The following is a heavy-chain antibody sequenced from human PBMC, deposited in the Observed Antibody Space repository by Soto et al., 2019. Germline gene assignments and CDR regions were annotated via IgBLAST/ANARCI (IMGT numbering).Heavy chain of an antibody. D-gene: IGHD2-21*01. J-gene: IGHJ6*02. CDR1: GYTFTNNA. CDR3: AKGHIYGLDV. CDR2: INTGNGDA. Sequence: QVQVVQSGAQVKSPGASVKLSCKASGYTFTNNAIHWVRQAPGHRLEWMGWINTGNGDAQYSQKFQGSITITRDTAASTAYMEMSSLRFEDTAVYYCAKGHIYGLDVWGQGTTVTVSS. V-gene: IGHV1-3*04.